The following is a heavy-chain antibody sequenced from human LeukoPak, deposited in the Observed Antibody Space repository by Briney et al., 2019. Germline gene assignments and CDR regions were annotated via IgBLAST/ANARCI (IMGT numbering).Heavy chain of an antibody. D-gene: IGHD6-19*01. CDR2: IDSNSNFM. CDR3: ARQKEQWLLTAYYYYYYMDV. CDR1: GFTFGLYS. V-gene: IGHV3-21*01. Sequence: GGSLRLSCAASGFTFGLYSMTWVRQAPGKGLEWVSLIDSNSNFMNYADSVKGRFTISRDNSKNTLYLQMNSLRAEDTAVYYCARQKEQWLLTAYYYYYYMDVWGKGTTVTVSS. J-gene: IGHJ6*03.